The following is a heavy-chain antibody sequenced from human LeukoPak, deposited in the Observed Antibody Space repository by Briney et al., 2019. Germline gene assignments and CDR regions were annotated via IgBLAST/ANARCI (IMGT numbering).Heavy chain of an antibody. CDR2: ISWNSGSI. V-gene: IGHV3-9*01. J-gene: IGHJ4*02. D-gene: IGHD3-9*01. Sequence: GGSLRLSCAASGFTFDDYAMHWVRQAPGKGLEWVSGISWNSGSIDYADSVKGRFTISRDNAKNFLYLQMNSLRTEDTALYYCATGRYFDWPEVFKYWGQGTLVTVSS. CDR3: ATGRYFDWPEVFKY. CDR1: GFTFDDYA.